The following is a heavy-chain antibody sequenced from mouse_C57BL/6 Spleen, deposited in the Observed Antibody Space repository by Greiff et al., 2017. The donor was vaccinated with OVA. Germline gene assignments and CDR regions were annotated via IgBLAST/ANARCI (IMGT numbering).Heavy chain of an antibody. J-gene: IGHJ4*01. CDR2: IWRGGST. D-gene: IGHD2-4*01. CDR3: AKNYGDDYDVYAMDY. Sequence: QVQLQQSGPGLVQPSQSLSITCTVSGFSLTSYGVHWVRQSPGKGLEWLGVIWRGGSTDYNAAFMSRLSITKDNSKSQVFFKMNSLQADDTAIYYCAKNYGDDYDVYAMDYWGQGTSDTVSS. CDR1: GFSLTSYG. V-gene: IGHV2-5*01.